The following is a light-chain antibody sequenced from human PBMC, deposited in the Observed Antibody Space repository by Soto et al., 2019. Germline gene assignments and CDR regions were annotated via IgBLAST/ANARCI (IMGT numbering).Light chain of an antibody. J-gene: IGKJ1*01. CDR1: QRVLYSSNNRNY. CDR3: HQYYTTPWT. V-gene: IGKV4-1*01. Sequence: DIVMPQPPHSLPLSLVWKAASKXGSRQRVLYSSNNRNYLAWYQKKPGQPPKVLIYWASTRESGVPDRFSGSGSGTDFTLTISSLQAEDVALYYCHQYYTTPWTFGQGTKVDIK. CDR2: WAS.